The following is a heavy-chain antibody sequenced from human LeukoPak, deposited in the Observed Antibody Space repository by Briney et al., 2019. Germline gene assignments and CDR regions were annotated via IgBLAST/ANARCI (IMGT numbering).Heavy chain of an antibody. V-gene: IGHV5-51*01. Sequence: GESLKISCKCSGYSFTYYWIAWVRQMPGKGLEWMGIIYPGDSDTRYSQSFQGQVTISADKSISTAYLQWSSLKASDTAMYYCARLDSSSWYVWGQGTLVTVSS. CDR1: GYSFTYYW. CDR2: IYPGDSDT. CDR3: ARLDSSSWYV. D-gene: IGHD6-13*01. J-gene: IGHJ4*02.